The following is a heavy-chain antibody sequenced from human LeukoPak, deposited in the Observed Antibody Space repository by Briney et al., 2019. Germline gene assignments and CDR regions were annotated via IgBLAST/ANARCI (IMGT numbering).Heavy chain of an antibody. V-gene: IGHV4-30-2*01. Sequence: PSETLFLTCTVSGGSISSGGYYWSWIRQPPGKGLEWIGYIYHSGSTYYNPSLKSRVTISVDRSKNQFSLKLSSVTAADTAVYYCARDLTGDYPFDYWGQGTLVTVSS. CDR1: GGSISSGGYY. D-gene: IGHD4-17*01. CDR2: IYHSGST. CDR3: ARDLTGDYPFDY. J-gene: IGHJ4*02.